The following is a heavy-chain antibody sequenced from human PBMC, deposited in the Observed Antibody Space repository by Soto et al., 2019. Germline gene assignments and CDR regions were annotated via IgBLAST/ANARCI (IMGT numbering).Heavy chain of an antibody. CDR1: VFPFGANA. D-gene: IGHD3-10*01. Sequence: PGGSLRLSCVVSVFPFGANAMSWVRQAPGKGLEWVSGLSNTGRRTYYADSVKGRFTISRDNSENTVYLQMNSLRVEDTAVYYCATEMGASRGPFDNWGQGTRVTVSS. CDR2: LSNTGRRT. V-gene: IGHV3-23*01. CDR3: ATEMGASRGPFDN. J-gene: IGHJ4*02.